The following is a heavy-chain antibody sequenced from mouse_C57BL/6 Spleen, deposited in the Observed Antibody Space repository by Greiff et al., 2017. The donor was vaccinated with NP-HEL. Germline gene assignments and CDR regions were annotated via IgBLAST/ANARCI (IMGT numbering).Heavy chain of an antibody. CDR3: AKGGDLLRGYFDV. V-gene: IGHV2-5*01. J-gene: IGHJ1*03. D-gene: IGHD1-1*01. CDR2: IWRGGST. Sequence: VMLVESGPGLVQPSQSLSITCTVSGFSLTSYGVHWVRQSPGKGLEWLGVIWRGGSTDYNAAFMSRLSITKDNSKSQVFFKMNSLQADDTAIYYCAKGGDLLRGYFDVWGTGTTVTVSS. CDR1: GFSLTSYG.